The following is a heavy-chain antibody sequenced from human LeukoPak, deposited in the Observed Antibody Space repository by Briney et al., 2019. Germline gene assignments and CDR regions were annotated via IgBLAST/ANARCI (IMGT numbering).Heavy chain of an antibody. CDR1: GGSISRSSDF. CDR3: ARHWSPRGRSYFDY. J-gene: IGHJ4*02. V-gene: IGHV4-39*01. CDR2: IYYNGST. Sequence: PSETLSLTCTVSGGSISRSSDFWGWIRQPPGKGLEWIGNIYYNGSTYYNSSLKSRVTISVDTSKNQFSLKLRSVTAADTAVYYCARHWSPRGRSYFDYWGQGTLVTVSS.